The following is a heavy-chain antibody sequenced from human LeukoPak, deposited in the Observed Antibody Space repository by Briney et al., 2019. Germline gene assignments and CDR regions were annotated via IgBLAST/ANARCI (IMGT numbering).Heavy chain of an antibody. J-gene: IGHJ4*02. CDR1: GGSITSYH. CDR3: ARGSRDGYNHFDY. D-gene: IGHD5-24*01. V-gene: IGHV4-59*01. CDR2: IYYSGST. Sequence: SETLSLTCTISGGSITSYHWSWIRQPPGKGLEWIGYIYYSGSTNYNPSLKSRVTISVNTSKNQFSLNLRSVTAADTAVYYCARGSRDGYNHFDYWGQGTLVTVSS.